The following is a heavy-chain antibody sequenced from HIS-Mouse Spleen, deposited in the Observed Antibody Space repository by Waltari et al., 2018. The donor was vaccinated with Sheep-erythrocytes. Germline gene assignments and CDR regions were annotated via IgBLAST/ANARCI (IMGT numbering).Heavy chain of an antibody. CDR1: GGSISSSSYY. CDR2: IYYSGST. CDR3: ARHKDTAMVHFDY. D-gene: IGHD5-18*01. V-gene: IGHV4-39*01. Sequence: QLQLQESGPGLVKPSETLSLTCTVSGGSISSSSYYWGWIRQPPGKGLEWIGSIYYSGSTNYNPSLTSRVTISVDTSKNQFSLKLSSVTAADTAVYYCARHKDTAMVHFDYWGQGTLVTVSS. J-gene: IGHJ4*02.